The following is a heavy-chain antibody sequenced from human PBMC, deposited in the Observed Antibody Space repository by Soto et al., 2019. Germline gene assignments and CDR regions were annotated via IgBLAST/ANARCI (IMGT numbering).Heavy chain of an antibody. CDR1: GFTVSSNY. J-gene: IGHJ4*02. CDR2: IYSGGST. CDR3: VKGEYYYDSSGYYPFDY. V-gene: IGHV3-53*05. D-gene: IGHD3-22*01. Sequence: GGSLTLSCDASGFTVSSNYMSWVCQAPRKGLEWVSVIYSGGSTHYEDSVKGRFTISRDNSKNTQYLQMSSLRADDTAVYYCVKGEYYYDSSGYYPFDYWGQGTLVTVSS.